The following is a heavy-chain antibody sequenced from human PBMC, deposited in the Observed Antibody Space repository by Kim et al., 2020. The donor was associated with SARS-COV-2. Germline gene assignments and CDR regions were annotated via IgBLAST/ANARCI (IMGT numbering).Heavy chain of an antibody. Sequence: GGSLRLSCAASGFTFSSYSMNWVRQAPGKGLEWVSSISSSSSYIYYADSVKGRFTISRDNAKNSLYLQMNSLRAEDTAVYYCARDPAANDWIGYYYYYGMDVWGQGTTVTVSS. D-gene: IGHD2-2*01. CDR1: GFTFSSYS. CDR3: ARDPAANDWIGYYYYYGMDV. CDR2: ISSSSSYI. V-gene: IGHV3-21*01. J-gene: IGHJ6*02.